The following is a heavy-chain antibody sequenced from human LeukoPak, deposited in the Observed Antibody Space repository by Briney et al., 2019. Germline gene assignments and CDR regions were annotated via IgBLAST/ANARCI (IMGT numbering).Heavy chain of an antibody. J-gene: IGHJ3*02. CDR1: GFTVSSNY. V-gene: IGHV3-53*01. CDR3: ARDAIVGATGLDAFDI. CDR2: IYSGGST. D-gene: IGHD1-26*01. Sequence: GGSLRLSCAASGFTVSSNYMSWVRQAPGKGLEWVSVIYSGGSTYYADSVKGRFTISRDNSKNTLYLQMNSLRAEDTAVYYCARDAIVGATGLDAFDIWGQETMVTVSS.